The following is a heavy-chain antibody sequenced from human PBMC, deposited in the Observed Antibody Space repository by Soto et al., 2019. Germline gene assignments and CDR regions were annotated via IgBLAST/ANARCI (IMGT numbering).Heavy chain of an antibody. V-gene: IGHV3-7*01. J-gene: IGHJ4*02. CDR1: GFTFSTYW. D-gene: IGHD1-1*01. CDR2: IKQDGSER. CDR3: ATDSGTRDY. Sequence: GSLRLSCAASGFTFSTYWMSWVRQAPGKGLEWVANIKQDGSERYYVDSVKGRFTISRDNAKNSLYLQMNSLRAEDTAVYYCATDSGTRDYWGQGTMVTVYS.